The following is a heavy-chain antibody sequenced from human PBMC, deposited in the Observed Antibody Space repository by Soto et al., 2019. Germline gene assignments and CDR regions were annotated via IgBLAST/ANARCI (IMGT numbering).Heavy chain of an antibody. CDR1: GFTFSSYG. Sequence: GGSLRLSCAASGFTFSSYGMHWVRQAPGKGLEWVAVISYDGSNKYYADSVKGRFTISRDNSKNTLYLQMNSLRAEDTAVYYCAKVAPVVVPAADPNWFDPWGQGSLVTVSS. D-gene: IGHD2-2*01. V-gene: IGHV3-30*18. J-gene: IGHJ5*02. CDR2: ISYDGSNK. CDR3: AKVAPVVVPAADPNWFDP.